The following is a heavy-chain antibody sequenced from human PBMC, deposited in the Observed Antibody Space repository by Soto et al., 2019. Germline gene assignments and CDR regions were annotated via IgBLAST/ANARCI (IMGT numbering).Heavy chain of an antibody. CDR3: ARRWGEGRVDY. CDR1: GGSISSYY. D-gene: IGHD3-10*01. V-gene: IGHV4-59*12. J-gene: IGHJ4*02. Sequence: PSETLSLTCTVSGGSISSYYWSWIRQPPGKGLEWIGDIYYSGSTNYNPSLKSRVTIAVDTSRNQFSLKLSSVTAADTAVYYCARRWGEGRVDYWGQGTLVTVSS. CDR2: IYYSGST.